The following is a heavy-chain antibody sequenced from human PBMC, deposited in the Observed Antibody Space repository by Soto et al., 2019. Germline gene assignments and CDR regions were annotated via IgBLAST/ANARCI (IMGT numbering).Heavy chain of an antibody. CDR2: IYYSGST. V-gene: IGHV4-59*01. CDR1: GGSISSYY. D-gene: IGHD2-15*01. Sequence: QVQLQESGPGLVKPSETLSLTCTVSGGSISSYYWSWIRQPPGKGLEWIEYIYYSGSTNYNPSLKSRVTISVDTSKNQFSLKLSSVTAADTAVYYCARLVVVPHCSGGSCYSYYYGMDVWGQGTTVTVSS. J-gene: IGHJ6*02. CDR3: ARLVVVPHCSGGSCYSYYYGMDV.